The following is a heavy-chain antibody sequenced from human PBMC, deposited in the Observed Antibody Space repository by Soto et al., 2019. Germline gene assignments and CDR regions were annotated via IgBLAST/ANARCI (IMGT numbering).Heavy chain of an antibody. V-gene: IGHV3-23*01. CDR1: GFTFSSYA. CDR3: AKGVSQYTPLALFDY. J-gene: IGHJ4*02. Sequence: GSLRLSCAASGFTFSSYAMSWVRQAPGKGLEWVSTISGSDGRTYSTDSVKGRFTISRDNSRNTAYLQMNSLRVEDTAVYYCAKGVSQYTPLALFDYWGRGTLVTVSS. D-gene: IGHD5-18*01. CDR2: ISGSDGRT.